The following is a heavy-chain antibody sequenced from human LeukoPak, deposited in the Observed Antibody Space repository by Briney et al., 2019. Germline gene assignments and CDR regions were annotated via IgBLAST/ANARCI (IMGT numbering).Heavy chain of an antibody. D-gene: IGHD3-22*01. CDR2: INHSGSA. J-gene: IGHJ4*02. V-gene: IGHV4-34*01. CDR3: ARGGNRYYYDSSGYYSH. CDR1: GGSFSGYY. Sequence: SETLSLTCAVYGGSFSGYYWSWIRQPPGKGLEWIGEINHSGSANYNPSLKSRVTISVDTSKNQFSLKLSSVTAADTAVYYCARGGNRYYYDSSGYYSHWGQGTLVTVSS.